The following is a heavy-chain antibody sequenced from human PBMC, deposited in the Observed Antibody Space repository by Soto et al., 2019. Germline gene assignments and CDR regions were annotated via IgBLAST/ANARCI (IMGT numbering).Heavy chain of an antibody. CDR2: INGDGSRT. J-gene: IGHJ4*02. Sequence: EVQVVESGGGLVQPGGSLRLSCVVSGFTFSSYWMHWVRQAPVKRLVFVSWINGDGSRTGNAASVKGRFTISRDNAKIMLYLQMNSLRDEDTAGYYCARGQIRGQGTLVTVSS. CDR3: ARGQI. CDR1: GFTFSSYW. V-gene: IGHV3-74*01.